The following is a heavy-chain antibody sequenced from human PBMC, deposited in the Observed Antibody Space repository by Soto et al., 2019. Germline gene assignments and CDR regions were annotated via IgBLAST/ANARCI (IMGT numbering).Heavy chain of an antibody. CDR2: IIPILRIA. Sequence: QVQLVQSGAEVKKPGSSVKVSCKASGGTFSSYTISWVRQAPGQGLEWMGSIIPILRIANYAQKFQGRGTISADKSTNTAYMERGSPGSEAAAVYSCGRDESRVGALELWGQGTLVTVSS. J-gene: IGHJ4*02. D-gene: IGHD1-26*01. CDR3: GRDESRVGALEL. V-gene: IGHV1-69*02. CDR1: GGTFSSYT.